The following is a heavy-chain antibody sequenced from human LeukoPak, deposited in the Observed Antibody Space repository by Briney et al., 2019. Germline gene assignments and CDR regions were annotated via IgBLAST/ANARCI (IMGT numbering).Heavy chain of an antibody. CDR2: ITDDSLTM. V-gene: IGHV3-48*04. J-gene: IGHJ4*02. CDR3: VARGGWARFDY. Sequence: GGSLRLSCAASGFTFSSYNMNWVRQAPGKGLEWVSYITDDSLTMYYTDSVKGRFSISRDNAKNSLYLQMNSLRAEDTAVYYCVARGGWARFDYWGQGTLVTVSS. D-gene: IGHD6-19*01. CDR1: GFTFSSYN.